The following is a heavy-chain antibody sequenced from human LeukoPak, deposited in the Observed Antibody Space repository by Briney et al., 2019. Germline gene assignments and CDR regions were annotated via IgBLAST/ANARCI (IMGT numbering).Heavy chain of an antibody. D-gene: IGHD3-10*01. CDR1: GFTFSNYW. V-gene: IGHV3-74*01. CDR3: ARNHYGSVDY. CDR2: VNGDGSAT. Sequence: GGSLRLSCAASGFTFSNYWMHWVRQAPGKGLVWVSRVNGDGSATNYADSVKGRFTISRDNAKNTLYLQMNSLRPEDTAVYYCARNHYGSVDYWGQGTLVTASS. J-gene: IGHJ4*02.